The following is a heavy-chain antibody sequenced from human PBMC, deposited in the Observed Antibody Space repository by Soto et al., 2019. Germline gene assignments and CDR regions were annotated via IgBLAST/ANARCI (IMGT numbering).Heavy chain of an antibody. V-gene: IGHV4-31*03. CDR1: GGSISSGGYY. D-gene: IGHD2-2*01. CDR2: IYYSAST. Sequence: QVQLQESGPGLVKPSQTLSLTCTVSGGSISSGGYYWSWIRQHPGKGLEWIGYIYYSASTYNNPSLQSRVTISVDTSKNQFSLKLSSVTAADTAVYYCARGSIVVVPAAENWGQGTLVTVSS. J-gene: IGHJ4*02. CDR3: ARGSIVVVPAAEN.